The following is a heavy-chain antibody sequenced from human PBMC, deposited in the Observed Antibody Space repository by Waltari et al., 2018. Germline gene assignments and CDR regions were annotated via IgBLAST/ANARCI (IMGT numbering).Heavy chain of an antibody. Sequence: HVQLVQSGAEVKKPGSSVKVSCKASGGTFSSYTISWVRQAPGQGLEWMGGFDPEDGETIYAQKFQGKVTMTEDTATDTAYMELSSLRSEDTAVYYCATTGTSSGRGYFDYWGQGTLVTVSS. J-gene: IGHJ4*02. CDR2: FDPEDGET. CDR3: ATTGTSSGRGYFDY. CDR1: GGTFSSYT. V-gene: IGHV1-24*01. D-gene: IGHD2-2*01.